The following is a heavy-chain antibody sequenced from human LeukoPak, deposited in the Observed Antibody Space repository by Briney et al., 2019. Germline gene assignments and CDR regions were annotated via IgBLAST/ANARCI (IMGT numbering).Heavy chain of an antibody. CDR3: AKDLEGSADY. V-gene: IGHV3-30*18. CDR2: ISYDGSNK. D-gene: IGHD2-15*01. CDR1: GFTFSSYG. J-gene: IGHJ4*02. Sequence: GGSLRLSCAASGFTFSSYGMHWVRQAPGKGLEWVAAISYDGSNKYYADSVKGRFTVSRDNSKNTLYLQMNSLRAEDTAVYYCAKDLEGSADYWGQGTLVTVSS.